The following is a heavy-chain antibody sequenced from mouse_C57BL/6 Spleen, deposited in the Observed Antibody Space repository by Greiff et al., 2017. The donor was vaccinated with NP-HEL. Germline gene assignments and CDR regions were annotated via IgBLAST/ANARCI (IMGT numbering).Heavy chain of an antibody. J-gene: IGHJ2*01. CDR2: ISDGGSYT. CDR1: GFTFSSYA. CDR3: ARDFYYYGSSYKKVGYYFDY. V-gene: IGHV5-4*01. Sequence: EVHLVESGGGLVKPGGSLKLSCAASGFTFSSYAMSWVRQTPEKRLEWVATISDGGSYTYYPDNVKGRFTISRDNAKNNLYLQMSHLKSEDTAMYYCARDFYYYGSSYKKVGYYFDYWGQGTTLTVSS. D-gene: IGHD1-1*01.